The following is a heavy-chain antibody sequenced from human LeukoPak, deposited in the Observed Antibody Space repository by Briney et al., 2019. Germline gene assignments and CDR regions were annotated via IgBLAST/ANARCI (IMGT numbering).Heavy chain of an antibody. Sequence: SETLSLTCTVSGSSISPYYWSWIRQPPGKGLEWIGYIYYNGITSYKPSLKGRVTISVDTSKKQFALKLSSVTATDTAVYYCARIGVRSVIIFGVFDYWGQGIRVTVSS. CDR2: IYYNGIT. J-gene: IGHJ4*02. CDR1: GSSISPYY. CDR3: ARIGVRSVIIFGVFDY. D-gene: IGHD3-10*01. V-gene: IGHV4-59*12.